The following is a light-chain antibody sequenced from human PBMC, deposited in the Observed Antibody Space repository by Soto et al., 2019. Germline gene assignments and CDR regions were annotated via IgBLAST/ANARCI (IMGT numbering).Light chain of an antibody. CDR3: QQYDRLPPFT. CDR1: QGIRND. J-gene: IGKJ5*01. V-gene: IGKV1-6*01. CDR2: AAC. Sequence: IQLTHSPSSLSSSVGDRVTITCRESQGIRNDVGWYQQPPGKAPKLLFYAACSLQSGVPSRFSGSASGTDFTITISSLQAEDIATYYCQQYDRLPPFTFGQGTRLEIK.